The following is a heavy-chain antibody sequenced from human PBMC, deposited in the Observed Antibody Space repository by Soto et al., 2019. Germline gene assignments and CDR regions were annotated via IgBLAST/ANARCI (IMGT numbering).Heavy chain of an antibody. CDR2: MNPNSGNT. D-gene: IGHD3-10*01. CDR3: AVTMVRGVIDYYYYMDV. V-gene: IGHV1-8*01. J-gene: IGHJ6*03. Sequence: ASVKVSCKASGYTFTRYDINWVRQATGQGLEWMGWMNPNSGNTGYAQKFQGRVTMTRNTSISTAYMELSSLRSEDTAVYYCAVTMVRGVIDYYYYMDVWGKGTTVTVSS. CDR1: GYTFTRYD.